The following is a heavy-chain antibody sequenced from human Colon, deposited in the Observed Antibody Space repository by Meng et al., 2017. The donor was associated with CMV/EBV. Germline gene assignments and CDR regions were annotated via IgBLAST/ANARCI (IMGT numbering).Heavy chain of an antibody. CDR3: ARDQTADY. CDR1: GDSVSGGSYY. CDR2: IYNSVST. J-gene: IGHJ4*02. Sequence: GSLRLSCTVSGDSVSGGSYYWTWIRQAPGKGLEWIGYIYNSVSTNYNPSLKSRVTISVDTSKNQFSLKLTSVTAADTAVYYCARDQTADYWGQGTLVTVSS. V-gene: IGHV4-61*01.